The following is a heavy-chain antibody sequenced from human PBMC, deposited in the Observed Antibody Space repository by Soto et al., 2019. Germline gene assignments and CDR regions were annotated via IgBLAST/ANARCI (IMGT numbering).Heavy chain of an antibody. Sequence: ASVKVSCKASGYTFTSYGISWVRQAPGQGLEWMGWISAYNGNTNYAQKLQGRVTMTTDTSTSTAYMELRSLRSDETAVYYCATAQYCSSTSCYNYWGQGTLVTVSS. J-gene: IGHJ4*02. CDR2: ISAYNGNT. CDR3: ATAQYCSSTSCYNY. V-gene: IGHV1-18*01. D-gene: IGHD2-2*02. CDR1: GYTFTSYG.